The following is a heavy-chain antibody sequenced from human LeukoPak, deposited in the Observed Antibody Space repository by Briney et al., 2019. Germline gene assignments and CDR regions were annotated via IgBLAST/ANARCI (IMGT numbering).Heavy chain of an antibody. CDR3: PRGGGFATPYNWFDP. D-gene: IGHD2-15*01. J-gene: IGHJ5*02. CDR1: GYTFTSYD. CDR2: MNTNSGNT. V-gene: IGHV1-8*03. Sequence: GASVKVSCKASGYTFTSYDINWVRQATGQGLERMGWMNTNSGNTGYAQKFQGRVTITRNTSISTAYIELSSLRSEDPAVYYCPRGGGFATPYNWFDPWGQGTLVTVSS.